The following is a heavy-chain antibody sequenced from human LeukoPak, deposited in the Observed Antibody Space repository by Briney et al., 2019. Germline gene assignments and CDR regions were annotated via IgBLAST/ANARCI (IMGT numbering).Heavy chain of an antibody. Sequence: PGGSLRLSCAASGFTFSSYWMSWVRQAPGKGLEWVANIKQDGSEKYYVDSVKGRFTISRDNAKNPLYLQMNSLRAEDTAVYYCAQLLEGGYYGMDVWGQGTTVTVSS. D-gene: IGHD2-2*01. CDR3: AQLLEGGYYGMDV. CDR1: GFTFSSYW. CDR2: IKQDGSEK. J-gene: IGHJ6*02. V-gene: IGHV3-7*01.